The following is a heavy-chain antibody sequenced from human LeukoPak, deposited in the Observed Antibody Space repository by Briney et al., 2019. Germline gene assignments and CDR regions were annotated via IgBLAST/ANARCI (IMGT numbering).Heavy chain of an antibody. Sequence: PPETLSLTCAVYGGSFSGYYWSWIRQPPGKGLEWIGEINHSGSTNYNPSLKSRVTISVDTSKNQFSLKLSSVTAADTAVYYCARGVVRYCSSTSCLYNWFDPWGQGTLVTVSS. J-gene: IGHJ5*02. V-gene: IGHV4-34*01. D-gene: IGHD2-2*01. CDR1: GGSFSGYY. CDR2: INHSGST. CDR3: ARGVVRYCSSTSCLYNWFDP.